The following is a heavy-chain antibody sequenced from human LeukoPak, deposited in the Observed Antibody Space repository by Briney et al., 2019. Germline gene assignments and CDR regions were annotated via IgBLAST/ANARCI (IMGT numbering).Heavy chain of an antibody. J-gene: IGHJ4*02. CDR2: IKQDGSEK. Sequence: GGSLRLSCVASGFTFSWYWMTWVRQAAGGGLEWVSDIKQDGSEKYYVDSVKGRFTISRDNAKNSLYLQMNSLRADDTAVYYCARDRTAAAGTPRDFDYWGQGTLVTVSS. CDR3: ARDRTAAAGTPRDFDY. V-gene: IGHV3-7*03. CDR1: GFTFSWYW. D-gene: IGHD6-13*01.